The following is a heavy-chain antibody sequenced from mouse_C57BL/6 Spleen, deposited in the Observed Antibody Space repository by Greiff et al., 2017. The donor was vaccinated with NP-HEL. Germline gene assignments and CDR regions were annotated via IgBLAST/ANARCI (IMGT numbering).Heavy chain of an antibody. J-gene: IGHJ3*01. CDR2: IYPGDGDT. D-gene: IGHD3-2*02. CDR3: ARDSSGAFAY. V-gene: IGHV1-82*01. Sequence: VQLQQSGPELVKPGASVKISCKASGYAFSSSWMNWVKQSPGKGLEWIGRIYPGDGDTNYNGKFKGKATLTVDKSSSTAYMQLSSLTSEDSAVYFCARDSSGAFAYWGQGTLVTVSA. CDR1: GYAFSSSW.